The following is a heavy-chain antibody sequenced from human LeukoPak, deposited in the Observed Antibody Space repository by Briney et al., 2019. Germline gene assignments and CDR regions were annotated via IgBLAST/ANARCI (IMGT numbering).Heavy chain of an antibody. CDR1: GFSFSSYA. J-gene: IGHJ4*02. V-gene: IGHV3-30*04. Sequence: PGGSLRLSCAVPGFSFSSYAMHWVRQAPGKGLEWVAVISYDGSNKYYADSVKGRFTISRDNSKNTLYLQMNSLRAEDTAVYYCARSLDSPDISAVYDTSGYYPIDYWGQGTLVTVSS. CDR2: ISYDGSNK. CDR3: ARSLDSPDISAVYDTSGYYPIDY. D-gene: IGHD3-22*01.